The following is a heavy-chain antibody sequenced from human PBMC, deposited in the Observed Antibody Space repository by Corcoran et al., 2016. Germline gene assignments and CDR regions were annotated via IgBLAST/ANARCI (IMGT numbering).Heavy chain of an antibody. CDR3: ARGCRGVVVMPSGY. J-gene: IGHJ4*02. CDR1: GYTFTSYA. D-gene: IGHD3-22*01. V-gene: IGHV1-3*01. Sequence: QVQLVQSGAEVKKPGASVKVSCKASGYTFTSYAMHWVRQAPGQRLEWMGWMNAGNGNTKYSQKFQGRVPITRETSASTAYMELSGLRSEDTAVYYCARGCRGVVVMPSGYWGQGTLVTVSS. CDR2: MNAGNGNT.